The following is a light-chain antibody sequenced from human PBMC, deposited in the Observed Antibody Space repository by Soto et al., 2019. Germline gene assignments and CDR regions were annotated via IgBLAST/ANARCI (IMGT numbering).Light chain of an antibody. CDR2: GAS. CDR1: QGISTS. V-gene: IGKV1D-12*01. Sequence: ASVGDSVAISCRATQGISTSLVWYQHKPGKAPELLIFGASNLQTGVPSRFSGSGSGTDFTLSITSLQPDDSATYYCQQAKTFPWTFGQGTKVDIK. CDR3: QQAKTFPWT. J-gene: IGKJ1*01.